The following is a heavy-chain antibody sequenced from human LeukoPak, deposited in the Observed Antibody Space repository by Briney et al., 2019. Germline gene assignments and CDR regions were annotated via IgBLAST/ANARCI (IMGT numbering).Heavy chain of an antibody. CDR2: INSDGSTT. CDR3: TRDSMGSSGYTLDYYLDY. J-gene: IGHJ4*02. Sequence: PGGSLRPSCAASGFTFSNYWMHWVRQAPGKGLVWVSRINSDGSTTSYADFVKGRFTIFRDNAKNTMYLQMNSLRAEDTAVYYCTRDSMGSSGYTLDYYLDYWGQGTLVTVSS. CDR1: GFTFSNYW. V-gene: IGHV3-74*01. D-gene: IGHD3-22*01.